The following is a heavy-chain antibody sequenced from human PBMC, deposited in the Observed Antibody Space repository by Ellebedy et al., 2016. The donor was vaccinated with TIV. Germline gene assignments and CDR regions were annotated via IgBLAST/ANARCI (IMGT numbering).Heavy chain of an antibody. J-gene: IGHJ4*02. CDR3: SRGSFWSGYSFDL. Sequence: GESLKISCAASGFTFSSFWMTWVRQAPGKGLEWVANINQDGSERFFVDSVRGRFIVSRDNAENSLHLEMNSLRADDTALYFCSRGSFWSGYSFDLWGQGILVTVSS. CDR2: INQDGSER. V-gene: IGHV3-7*03. D-gene: IGHD3-3*01. CDR1: GFTFSSFW.